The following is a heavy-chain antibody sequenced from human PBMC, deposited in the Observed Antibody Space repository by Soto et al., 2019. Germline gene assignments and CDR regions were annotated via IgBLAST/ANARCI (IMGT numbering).Heavy chain of an antibody. CDR2: ISGSAGTT. CDR1: GFTFSSYA. CDR3: ASARLWFGELLRDPFDI. V-gene: IGHV3-23*01. D-gene: IGHD3-10*01. Sequence: GGSLRLSCAASGFTFSSYAMNWVRQAPGKGLEWVSAISGSAGTTYYADSVKGRFTISRDNSKNTLFLQMNSLRADDTAVYYCASARLWFGELLRDPFDIWGQGTMVTVSS. J-gene: IGHJ3*02.